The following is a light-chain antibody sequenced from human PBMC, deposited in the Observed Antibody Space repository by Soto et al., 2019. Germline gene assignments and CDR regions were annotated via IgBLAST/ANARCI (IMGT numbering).Light chain of an antibody. CDR3: QQRNNFPVT. J-gene: IGKJ5*01. V-gene: IGKV1D-12*01. CDR2: AAS. Sequence: DVHMTQSPSSVSASVGDRVTITCRASQDISRWLAWYQQKPGQAPKFLIYAASNLQSGDPSRFSGSGSGTDFALTISSLQPEDFATYYCQQRNNFPVTFGQGTRLEMK. CDR1: QDISRW.